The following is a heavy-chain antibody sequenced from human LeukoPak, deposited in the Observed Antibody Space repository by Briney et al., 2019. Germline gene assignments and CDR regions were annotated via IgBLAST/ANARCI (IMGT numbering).Heavy chain of an antibody. CDR1: GFTFSSYS. V-gene: IGHV3-21*01. Sequence: PGGSLRLSCAASGFTFSSYSMNWVRQAPGKGLEWVSSISSSSSYIYYADSVKGRFTISRDNAKNSLYLQMNSLRAEDTAVYYCASMHSSSWYDKDAFDIWGQGTMVTVSS. J-gene: IGHJ3*02. CDR2: ISSSSSYI. CDR3: ASMHSSSWYDKDAFDI. D-gene: IGHD6-13*01.